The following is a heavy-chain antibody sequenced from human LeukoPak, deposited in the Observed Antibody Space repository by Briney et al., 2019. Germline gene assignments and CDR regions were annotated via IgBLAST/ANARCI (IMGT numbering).Heavy chain of an antibody. V-gene: IGHV4-34*01. J-gene: IGHJ4*02. D-gene: IGHD3-22*01. CDR3: SRGLDSRKLGY. CDR1: GGSFTGYY. CDR2: IHPNGRT. Sequence: SETLSLTCAVYGGSFTGYYWSWIRQPPGEGLEWIGEIHPNGRTNYNPSLKSRVTISIDTSKNQFSLNLNSVTAADTAVYFCSRGLDSRKLGYWGQGTLVTVSS.